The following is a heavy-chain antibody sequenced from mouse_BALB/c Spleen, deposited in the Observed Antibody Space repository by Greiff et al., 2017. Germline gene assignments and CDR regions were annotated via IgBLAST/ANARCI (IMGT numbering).Heavy chain of an antibody. CDR1: GYTFTSYW. V-gene: IGHV1S81*02. Sequence: QVQLQQPGAELVKPGASVKLSCKASGYTFTSYWMHWVKQRPGQGLEWIGEINPSNGRTNYNEKFKSKATLTVDKSSGTAYMQLSSLTSEDSAVYYCARYYGYPDYWGQGTTLTVSS. D-gene: IGHD1-2*01. J-gene: IGHJ2*01. CDR3: ARYYGYPDY. CDR2: INPSNGRT.